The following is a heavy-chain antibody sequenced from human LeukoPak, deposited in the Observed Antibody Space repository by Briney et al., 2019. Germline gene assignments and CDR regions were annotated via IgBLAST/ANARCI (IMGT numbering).Heavy chain of an antibody. J-gene: IGHJ5*02. CDR3: AKGLDPAQNWFDP. Sequence: GGSLRLSCAASGFTFSSYGMHWVRQAPGKGLEWVSAISGSGGSTYYADSVKGRFTISRDNSKNTLYLQMNSLRAEDTAVYYCAKGLDPAQNWFDPWGQGTLVTVSS. CDR1: GFTFSSYG. CDR2: ISGSGGST. D-gene: IGHD6-19*01. V-gene: IGHV3-23*01.